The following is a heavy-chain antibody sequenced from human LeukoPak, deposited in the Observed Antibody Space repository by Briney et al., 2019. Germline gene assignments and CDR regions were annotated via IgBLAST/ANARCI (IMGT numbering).Heavy chain of an antibody. CDR1: GGSISSGGYS. J-gene: IGHJ4*02. D-gene: IGHD3-22*01. V-gene: IGHV4-30-2*01. CDR3: ARGMTYYYDSSGYSFDY. CDR2: IYHSGST. Sequence: PSQTLSLTCAVSGGSISSGGYSWSWIRQPPGKGLEWIGYIYHSGSTYYNPSLKSRVTISVDGSKNQFSLKLSSVTAADTAVYYCARGMTYYYDSSGYSFDYWGQGTLVTVSS.